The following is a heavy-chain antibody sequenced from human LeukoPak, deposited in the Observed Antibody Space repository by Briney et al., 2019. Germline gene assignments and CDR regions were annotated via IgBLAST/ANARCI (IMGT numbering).Heavy chain of an antibody. CDR1: GFTFSSYA. D-gene: IGHD1-7*01. V-gene: IGHV3-23*01. Sequence: GGSLRLSCAASGFTFSSYAMHWLRQAPGKGREWLSTISDIGSNTYDAVTVKGRFTISRDNSRNTLYLQMNSLRVEDTAVYFCARTRSDAFDIWGQGTMVTVSS. J-gene: IGHJ3*02. CDR2: ISDIGSNT. CDR3: ARTRSDAFDI.